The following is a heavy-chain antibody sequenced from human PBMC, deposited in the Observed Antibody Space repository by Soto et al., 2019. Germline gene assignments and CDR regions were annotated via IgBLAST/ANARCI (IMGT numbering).Heavy chain of an antibody. V-gene: IGHV5-51*01. Sequence: EVQLVQSGPEVKKPGESLTLSCKTSGYRFTESWIGWVRQKPGKGLEWLGMVFPGDSDTRYSPSFHGHVTVSADKSTTPASRRGSGRRASDPAWYSCASEEAFANEREFAFWGQGPLVTVSS. CDR1: GYRFTESW. CDR2: VFPGDSDT. J-gene: IGHJ4*02. CDR3: ASEEAFANEREFAF. D-gene: IGHD3-16*01.